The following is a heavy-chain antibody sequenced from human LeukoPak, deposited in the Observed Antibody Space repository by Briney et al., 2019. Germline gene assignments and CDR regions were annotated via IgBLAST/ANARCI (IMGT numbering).Heavy chain of an antibody. J-gene: IGHJ4*02. CDR1: GFTFSSYS. D-gene: IGHD2-15*01. Sequence: PGGSLRLSCAASGFTFSSYSMNWVRQAPGKGLEWVSYISSSSSTIYYADSVKGRFTISRDNAKNSLYLQMNSLRAEDTAVYYCAKVDGVVVVAAYFDYWGQGTLVTVSS. CDR3: AKVDGVVVVAAYFDY. CDR2: ISSSSSTI. V-gene: IGHV3-48*01.